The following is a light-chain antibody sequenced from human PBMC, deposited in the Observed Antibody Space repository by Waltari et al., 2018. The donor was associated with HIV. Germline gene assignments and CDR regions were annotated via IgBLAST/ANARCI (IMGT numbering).Light chain of an antibody. CDR2: DIN. CDR1: NSNFGHHF. CDR3: GTWDVRLSAGVFGSGTKV. J-gene: IGLJ1*01. Sequence: QSALTQQPPSVSAAPGQNVTTSCSGGNSNFGHHFVFWYQHRPGMAPRLLIYDINKRPLGIPQRFAASKSGTSATLGITGLQTADEGEYYCGTWDVRLSAGVFGSGTKVF. V-gene: IGLV1-51*01.